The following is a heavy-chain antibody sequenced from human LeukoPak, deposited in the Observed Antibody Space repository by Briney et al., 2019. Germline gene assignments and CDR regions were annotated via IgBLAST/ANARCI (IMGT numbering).Heavy chain of an antibody. CDR3: ARQRSGIVGYFDY. CDR1: GGSISSYY. D-gene: IGHD1-26*01. J-gene: IGHJ4*02. V-gene: IGHV4-59*01. CDR2: IYYSGST. Sequence: SETLSLTCTVSGGSISSYYWSWIRQPPGKGLEWIGYIYYSGSTNYNPSLKSRVTISVDSSKNQFSLKLSSVTAADTAVYYCARQRSGIVGYFDYWGQGTLVTVSS.